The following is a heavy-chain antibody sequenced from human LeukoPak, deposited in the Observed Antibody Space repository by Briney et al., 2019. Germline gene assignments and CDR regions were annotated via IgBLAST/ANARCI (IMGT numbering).Heavy chain of an antibody. CDR1: GYTFTGYY. Sequence: ASVKVSCKASGYTFTGYYMHWVRQAPGQGLEWMGWINPNSGGTKYAQKFQGRVTMTRDTSISTAYMELSRLRSDDTAVYYCAREPPGDYDPPDAFDIWGQGTMVTVSS. CDR2: INPNSGGT. J-gene: IGHJ3*02. D-gene: IGHD4-17*01. CDR3: AREPPGDYDPPDAFDI. V-gene: IGHV1-2*02.